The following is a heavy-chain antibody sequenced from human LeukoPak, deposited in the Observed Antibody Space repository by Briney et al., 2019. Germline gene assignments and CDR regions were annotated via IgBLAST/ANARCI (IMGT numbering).Heavy chain of an antibody. J-gene: IGHJ4*02. CDR2: IYSGGAT. CDR3: ARDRDTSGYIFDY. Sequence: PGGSLRLSCAPSGLTVSSNSMRWLRQAPGKGLEWVSVIYSGGATYYADSVKGRFTISRDNSKNTVYLQMNSLRAEDTAVYYCARDRDTSGYIFDYWGRGTLVTVSS. V-gene: IGHV3-53*01. CDR1: GLTVSSNS. D-gene: IGHD3-22*01.